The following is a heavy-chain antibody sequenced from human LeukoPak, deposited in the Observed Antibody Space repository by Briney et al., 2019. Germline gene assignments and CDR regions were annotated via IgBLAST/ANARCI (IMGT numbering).Heavy chain of an antibody. Sequence: GGSLRLSCAASGFTFSSYEMNWVRQAPGKGLEWVPYISSSGSTIYYADSVKGRFTISRDNAKNSLYLQMNSLRAEDTAVYYCARGATDSEEWELPDGDYWGLGTLVTVSS. CDR3: ARGATDSEEWELPDGDY. CDR2: ISSSGSTI. J-gene: IGHJ4*02. V-gene: IGHV3-48*03. D-gene: IGHD1-26*01. CDR1: GFTFSSYE.